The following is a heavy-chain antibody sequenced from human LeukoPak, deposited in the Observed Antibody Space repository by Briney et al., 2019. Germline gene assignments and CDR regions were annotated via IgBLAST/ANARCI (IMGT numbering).Heavy chain of an antibody. CDR3: ARGCEITFGGGYYFDY. D-gene: IGHD3-16*01. CDR1: GGSISSYY. CDR2: IYYSGST. V-gene: IGHV4-59*01. J-gene: IGHJ4*02. Sequence: PSETLSLTCPVSGGSISSYYWSWIRQPPGKGLEGIGYIYYSGSTNYNPSLKSRVTISVDTSKNQFSLKLSSVTAADTAVYYGARGCEITFGGGYYFDYWGQGTLVTVSS.